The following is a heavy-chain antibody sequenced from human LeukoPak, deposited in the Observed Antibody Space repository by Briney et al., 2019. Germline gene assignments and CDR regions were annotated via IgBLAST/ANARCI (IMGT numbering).Heavy chain of an antibody. V-gene: IGHV3-30-3*01. D-gene: IGHD2-8*01. CDR1: GFTFSSYA. CDR2: ISYDGSNK. CDR3: ARGNIVLMVYAAFDY. J-gene: IGHJ4*02. Sequence: QTGGSLRLSCAASGFTFSSYAMHWVRQAPGKGLEWVAVISYDGSNKYYADSVKGRFTISRDNSKNTLYLQMNSLRAEDTAVYYCARGNIVLMVYAAFDYWGQGTLVTVSS.